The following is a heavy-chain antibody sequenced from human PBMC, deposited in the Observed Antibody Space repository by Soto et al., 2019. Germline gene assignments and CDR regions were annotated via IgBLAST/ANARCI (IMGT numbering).Heavy chain of an antibody. D-gene: IGHD3-16*02. J-gene: IGHJ4*02. CDR2: INTDGSSI. Sequence: EVQLVESGGDLVQPGGSLRLSCAASGFTFSTYWMHWVRQAPGKGLVWVSRINTDGSSINYADSVKGRFTISRDNARNTLYLQMNSLRDEDTAVYYCATAVSFRFDYWGQGSLVTVSS. CDR1: GFTFSTYW. CDR3: ATAVSFRFDY. V-gene: IGHV3-74*01.